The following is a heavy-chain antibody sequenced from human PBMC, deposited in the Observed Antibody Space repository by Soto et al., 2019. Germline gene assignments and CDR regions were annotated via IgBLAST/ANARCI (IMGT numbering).Heavy chain of an antibody. CDR3: AKDRGFRIQLWGYFDY. CDR1: GFTFSSYG. V-gene: IGHV3-30*18. CDR2: ISYDGSNK. D-gene: IGHD5-18*01. J-gene: IGHJ4*02. Sequence: PGGSLRLSCAASGFTFSSYGMHWVRQAPGKGLEWVAVISYDGSNKYYADSVKGRFTISRGNSKNTLYLQMNSLRAEDTAVYYCAKDRGFRIQLWGYFDYWGQGTLVTVSS.